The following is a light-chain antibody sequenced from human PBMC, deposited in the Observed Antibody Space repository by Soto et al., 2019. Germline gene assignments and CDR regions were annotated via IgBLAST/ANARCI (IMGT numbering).Light chain of an antibody. J-gene: IGKJ5*01. V-gene: IGKV3-15*01. CDR1: QSVSSN. Sequence: EIVMTQSPATLSVSPGERATLSCRASQSVSSNLAGYQQKPGQAPRLLIYGASTRATVIPARFSGSGSGTEFTLTISSLQSEDFAVYYCQQYNNWPPGITFGQGTRLEIK. CDR2: GAS. CDR3: QQYNNWPPGIT.